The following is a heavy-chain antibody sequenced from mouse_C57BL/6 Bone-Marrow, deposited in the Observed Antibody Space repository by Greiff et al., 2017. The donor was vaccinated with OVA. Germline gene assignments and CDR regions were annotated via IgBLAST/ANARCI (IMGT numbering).Heavy chain of an antibody. CDR1: GYTFTSYW. D-gene: IGHD2-3*01. Sequence: VQLQQSGTVLARPGASVKMSCKTSGYTFTSYWMHWVKQRPGQGLEWIGAIYPGNSDTSYNQKFKGKAKLTAVTSASTAYMELSSLTNEDSAVYYCTRDDGYFAWFAYWGQGTLVTVSA. J-gene: IGHJ3*01. CDR3: TRDDGYFAWFAY. CDR2: IYPGNSDT. V-gene: IGHV1-5*01.